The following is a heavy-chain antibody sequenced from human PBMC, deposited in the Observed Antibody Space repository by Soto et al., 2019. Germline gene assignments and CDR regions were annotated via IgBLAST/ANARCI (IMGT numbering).Heavy chain of an antibody. CDR2: ISWDSGVI. CDR3: VKDDDGFYCSGKSCYFDD. Sequence: EVHLVESGGGLAQPGRSLRLSCVASGFSLDHYAMHWVRQAPGKGLEWVSGISWDSGVIDYADSVRGRFTISRDNANNSLYKPKTRLCANDTALSSGVKDDDGFYCSGKSCYFDDWGQGSTVTVSS. D-gene: IGHD2-15*01. CDR1: GFSLDHYA. V-gene: IGHV3-9*01. J-gene: IGHJ4*02.